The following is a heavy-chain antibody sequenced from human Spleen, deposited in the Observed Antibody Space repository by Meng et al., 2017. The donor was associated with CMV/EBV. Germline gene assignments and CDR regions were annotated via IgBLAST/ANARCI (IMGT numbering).Heavy chain of an antibody. V-gene: IGHV3-23*01. CDR3: AKDCYDSSGWWDLDY. J-gene: IGHJ4*02. CDR2: ISGSGGST. D-gene: IGHD3-22*01. CDR1: GFTFRSYA. Sequence: GGSLRLSCAASGFTFRSYAMSWVRQGPGKGLEWVSGISGSGGSTYYADSVKGRFATSRDNSKNTLYLQMNSLRAEDTAVYYCAKDCYDSSGWWDLDYWGQGTLVTVSS.